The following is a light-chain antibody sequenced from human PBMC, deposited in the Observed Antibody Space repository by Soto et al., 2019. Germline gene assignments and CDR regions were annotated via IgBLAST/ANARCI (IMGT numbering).Light chain of an antibody. CDR2: AAS. V-gene: IGKV1-39*02. Sequence: NNMTQLPSQLLASIGTRVTITSRASQSIRSYLNWYQQKPGAAPTLLISAASALHSGVPSRFSVSAAGTDCTITVSGLMIEVCAVYYSQLLENYTITFCQGTRLEIK. J-gene: IGKJ5*01. CDR3: QLLENYTIT. CDR1: QSIRSY.